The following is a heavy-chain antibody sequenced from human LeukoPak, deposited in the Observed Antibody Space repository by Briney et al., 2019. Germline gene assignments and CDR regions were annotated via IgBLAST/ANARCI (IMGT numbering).Heavy chain of an antibody. D-gene: IGHD3-10*01. CDR2: INPNSGGT. J-gene: IGHJ4*02. V-gene: IGHV1-2*02. CDR1: GYTFAGYY. Sequence: ASVKVSCKASGYTFAGYYMHWVRQAPGQGLEWMGWINPNSGGTNYAQKFQGRVTMTRDTSTSTAYMELSRLRSDDTAVYYCARVRGITMVRGAYDYWGQGTLVTVSS. CDR3: ARVRGITMVRGAYDY.